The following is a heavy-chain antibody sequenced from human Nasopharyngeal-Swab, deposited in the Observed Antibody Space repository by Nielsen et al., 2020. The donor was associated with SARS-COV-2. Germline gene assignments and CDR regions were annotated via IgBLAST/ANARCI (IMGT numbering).Heavy chain of an antibody. CDR2: INHSGST. D-gene: IGHD4-17*01. CDR1: GGSFSGYY. V-gene: IGHV4-34*01. J-gene: IGHJ4*02. Sequence: SETLSLTCAVYGGSFSGYYWSWIRQPPGKGLEWIGEINHSGSTNYNPSLKSRVTISVDTSKNQFSLKLSSVTAADTAVYSCARAPLRGVDYWGQGTLVTVSS. CDR3: ARAPLRGVDY.